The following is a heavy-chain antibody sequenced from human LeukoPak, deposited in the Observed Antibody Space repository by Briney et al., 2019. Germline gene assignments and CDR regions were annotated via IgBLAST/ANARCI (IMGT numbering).Heavy chain of an antibody. CDR3: ARGPVGTYSYGLSWFDP. D-gene: IGHD5-18*01. CDR1: GFTFSSYS. J-gene: IGHJ5*02. V-gene: IGHV3-48*04. Sequence: QPGGSLRLSCAASGFTFSSYSMNWVRQAPGKGLEWVSYISSSSTIYYADSVKGRFTISRDNAKNSLYLQMNSLRAEDTAVYYCARGPVGTYSYGLSWFDPWGQGTLVTVSS. CDR2: ISSSSTI.